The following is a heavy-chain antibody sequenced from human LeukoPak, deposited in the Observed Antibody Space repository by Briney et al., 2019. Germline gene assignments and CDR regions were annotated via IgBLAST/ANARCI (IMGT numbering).Heavy chain of an antibody. CDR1: GGSISGYY. J-gene: IGHJ4*02. CDR2: IYYSGST. CDR3: ARGITTFDY. V-gene: IGHV4-30-4*01. Sequence: SETLSLTCTVSGGSISGYYWSWSRQPPGKGLEWIGYIYYSGSTYYNPSLKSRVTISVDTSKNQFSLKLNSVTAADTAVYYCARGITTFDYWGQGTLVTVSS. D-gene: IGHD3-10*01.